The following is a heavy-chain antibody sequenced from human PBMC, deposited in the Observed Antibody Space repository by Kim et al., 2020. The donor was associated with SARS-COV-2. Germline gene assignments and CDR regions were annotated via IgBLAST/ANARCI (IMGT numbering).Heavy chain of an antibody. D-gene: IGHD1-26*01. J-gene: IGHJ4*02. CDR1: GFTFSSYS. V-gene: IGHV3-21*01. CDR3: ARASGSYYVGGFDY. Sequence: GGSLRLSCAASGFTFSSYSMNWVRQAPGKGLEWVSSISSSSSYIYYADSVKGRFTISRDNAKNSLYLQMNSLRAEDTAVYYCARASGSYYVGGFDYWGQGTLVTVSS. CDR2: ISSSSSYI.